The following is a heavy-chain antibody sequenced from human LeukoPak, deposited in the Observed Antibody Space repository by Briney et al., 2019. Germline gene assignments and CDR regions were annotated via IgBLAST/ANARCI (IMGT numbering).Heavy chain of an antibody. CDR1: GYTFTSYG. CDR2: ISAYNGNT. Sequence: ASVKVSCKASGYTFTSYGISWVRQAPGQGLEWMGWISAYNGNTNYAQKLQGRVTVTTDTSTSTAYMELRSPRSDDTAVYYCASGGLTGYYKRFDYWGQGTLVTVSS. V-gene: IGHV1-18*01. D-gene: IGHD3-9*01. CDR3: ASGGLTGYYKRFDY. J-gene: IGHJ4*02.